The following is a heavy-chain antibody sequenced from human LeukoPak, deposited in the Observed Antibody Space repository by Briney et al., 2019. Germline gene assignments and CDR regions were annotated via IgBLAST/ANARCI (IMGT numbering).Heavy chain of an antibody. J-gene: IGHJ1*01. Sequence: ASVKVSCKASGYTFTSYYMHWVRQAPGQGLEWMGIINPSGGSTSYAQKFQGRVTMTRDTSTSTVYMELSSLRSEDTAVYYCARGGSSSWYESAEYFQHWGQGTLVTVSS. CDR3: ARGGSSSWYESAEYFQH. V-gene: IGHV1-46*01. D-gene: IGHD6-13*01. CDR1: GYTFTSYY. CDR2: INPSGGST.